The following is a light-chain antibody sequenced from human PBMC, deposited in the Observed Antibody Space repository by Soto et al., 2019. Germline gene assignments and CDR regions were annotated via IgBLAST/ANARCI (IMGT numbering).Light chain of an antibody. CDR1: QSVSSY. Sequence: EIVFTQSPATLSLSPGERATLSCRASQSVSSYLAWYQQKPGQAPRLLIYDTSTRATGIPARFSGSGSGTEFTLTISSLQSEDFAVYYCQQYNNWPRTFGQGTKVDIK. CDR3: QQYNNWPRT. CDR2: DTS. V-gene: IGKV3-15*01. J-gene: IGKJ1*01.